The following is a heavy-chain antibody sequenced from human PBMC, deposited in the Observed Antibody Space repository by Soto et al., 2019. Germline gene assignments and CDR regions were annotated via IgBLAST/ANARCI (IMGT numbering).Heavy chain of an antibody. CDR2: ISYDGSNK. J-gene: IGHJ4*02. Sequence: PGGSLRLSCAASGFTFSSYAMHWVRQAPGKGLEWVAVISYDGSNKYYADSVKGRSTISRDNSKNTLYLQMNSLRAEDTAVYYCAREGDGYNSPQYYFDYWGQGTLVTVSS. CDR1: GFTFSSYA. V-gene: IGHV3-30-3*01. D-gene: IGHD2-21*01. CDR3: AREGDGYNSPQYYFDY.